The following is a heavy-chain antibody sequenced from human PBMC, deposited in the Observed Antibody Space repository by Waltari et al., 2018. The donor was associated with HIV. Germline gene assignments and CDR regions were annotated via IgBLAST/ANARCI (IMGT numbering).Heavy chain of an antibody. J-gene: IGHJ5*02. V-gene: IGHV4-34*01. D-gene: IGHD4-17*01. CDR3: ARGGRAVTWYNWCDP. Sequence: QVQLQQWGAGLLKPSETLSLTCAVYGGSFSGYSWSWIRQPPGKGRGGSGENNHSGSTNYNPSRKRRVTISVDTSTNQFSLKLGSVTATDTAVYYCARGGRAVTWYNWCDPWGQGTLVTVSS. CDR2: NNHSGST. CDR1: GGSFSGYS.